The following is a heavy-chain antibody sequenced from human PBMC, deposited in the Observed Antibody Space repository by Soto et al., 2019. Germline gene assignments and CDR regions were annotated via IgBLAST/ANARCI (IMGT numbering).Heavy chain of an antibody. CDR2: ISYDGSNK. D-gene: IGHD2-2*01. Sequence: QVQLVESGGGVVQPGRSLRLSCAASGFTLSSYGMHWVRQAPGKGLEWVAVISYDGSNKYYADFVKGRFTISRDNSKNKLYLQMNSLIAEDTAVYYCAKSGIPAGMYYFYGLDVWGQGTTVTVSS. CDR3: AKSGIPAGMYYFYGLDV. CDR1: GFTLSSYG. V-gene: IGHV3-30*18. J-gene: IGHJ6*02.